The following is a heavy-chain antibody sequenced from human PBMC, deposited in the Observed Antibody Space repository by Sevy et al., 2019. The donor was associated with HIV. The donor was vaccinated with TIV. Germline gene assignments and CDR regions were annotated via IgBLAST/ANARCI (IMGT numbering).Heavy chain of an antibody. V-gene: IGHV3-30-3*01. J-gene: IGHJ6*02. CDR1: GFTFSSYA. CDR2: ISYDGSNK. CDR3: ARDWALGYGDYDYYYYYGMDV. Sequence: GGSLRLSCAASGFTFSSYAMHWVRQAPGKGLEWVAVISYDGSNKYYADSVKGRFTISRDNSKNTLYLQMNGLRAEDTAVYYCARDWALGYGDYDYYYYYGMDVWGQGTTVTVSS. D-gene: IGHD4-17*01.